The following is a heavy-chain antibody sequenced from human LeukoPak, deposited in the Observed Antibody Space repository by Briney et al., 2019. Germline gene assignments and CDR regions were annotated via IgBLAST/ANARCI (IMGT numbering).Heavy chain of an antibody. Sequence: ASVKVSCKASGYTFSMYNMHWVRQAPGQGLEWMGIINPSGGTSYAQKLQGRITMTRDTSTSTLYMELSSLRSEDTAVYYCAREGVAGTGLDYWGQGTLVTVSS. CDR1: GYTFSMYN. CDR3: AREGVAGTGLDY. D-gene: IGHD6-13*01. CDR2: INPSGGT. J-gene: IGHJ4*02. V-gene: IGHV1-46*01.